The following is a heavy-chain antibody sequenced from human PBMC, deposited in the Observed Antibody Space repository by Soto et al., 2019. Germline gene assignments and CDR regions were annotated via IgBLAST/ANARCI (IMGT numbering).Heavy chain of an antibody. D-gene: IGHD5-18*01. CDR1: GYTFTSYY. CDR2: INPSGGST. J-gene: IGHJ4*02. V-gene: IGHV1-46*01. CDR3: AIGGRYGPFDD. Sequence: HVQLVQSGAEVKKTGASVKVSCKASGYTFTSYYMHWVRQAPGQGPEWMGIINPSGGSTTYAQKFQGRVIMTRDTSTSTVYMEVSSLRSEDTAVYYCAIGGRYGPFDDLGQGTMVTVSS.